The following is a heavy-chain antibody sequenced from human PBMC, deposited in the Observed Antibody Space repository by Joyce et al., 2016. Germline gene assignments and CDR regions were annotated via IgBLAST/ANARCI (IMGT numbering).Heavy chain of an antibody. CDR2: ISSDGTTK. Sequence: QVHLLESGGGVVQPGMSVRLSCVASGITFSNYPMHWVRQTPGKGVEWGSAISSDGTTKHYAESGKGRITISRDNTNSTLHHQMNSLRIEDTAIDYCVWGAVGDTLSGLDYWGQGTLVTVSS. V-gene: IGHV3-30*01. CDR3: VWGAVGDTLSGLDY. J-gene: IGHJ4*02. D-gene: IGHD1-26*01. CDR1: GITFSNYP.